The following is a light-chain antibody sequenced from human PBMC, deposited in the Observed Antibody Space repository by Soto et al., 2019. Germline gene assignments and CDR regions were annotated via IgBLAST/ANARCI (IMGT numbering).Light chain of an antibody. V-gene: IGLV5-45*03. Sequence: QLVLTQPSSLSASPGASASLTCTLRSGINVGTYRIYWYQQKPGSPPQYLLRYKSDSDKQQGSGVPSRFSGSKDASANAGILLISGLQSEDEADYYCMIWHSSAVVFGRGTKLTVL. J-gene: IGLJ2*01. CDR1: SGINVGTYR. CDR3: MIWHSSAVV. CDR2: YKSDSDK.